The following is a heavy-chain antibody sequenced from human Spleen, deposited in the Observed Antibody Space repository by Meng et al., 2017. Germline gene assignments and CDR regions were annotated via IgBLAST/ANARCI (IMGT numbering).Heavy chain of an antibody. CDR2: INHIGST. V-gene: IGHV4-34*01. J-gene: IGHJ4*02. D-gene: IGHD4-11*01. Sequence: SETLSLTCVVSGGSFSDYYWSWIRQPPGQGLEWIGAINHIGSTNYNPSLESRATISVDTSQNNLSLKLSSVTAADPAVYYCARGPTTMAHDFDYWGQGTLVTVSS. CDR1: GGSFSDYY. CDR3: ARGPTTMAHDFDY.